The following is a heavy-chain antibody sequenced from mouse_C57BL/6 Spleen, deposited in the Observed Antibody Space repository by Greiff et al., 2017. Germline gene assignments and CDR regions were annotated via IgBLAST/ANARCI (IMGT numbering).Heavy chain of an antibody. Sequence: QVHVKQSGAELVRPGASVTLSCKASGYTFTDYEMHWVKQTPVHGLEWIGAIDPETGGTAYNQKFKGKAILTADKSSSTAYMELRSLTSEDSAVYYCTRCLMVTYYFDYWGQGTTLTVSS. V-gene: IGHV1-15*01. CDR3: TRCLMVTYYFDY. J-gene: IGHJ2*01. D-gene: IGHD2-3*01. CDR2: IDPETGGT. CDR1: GYTFTDYE.